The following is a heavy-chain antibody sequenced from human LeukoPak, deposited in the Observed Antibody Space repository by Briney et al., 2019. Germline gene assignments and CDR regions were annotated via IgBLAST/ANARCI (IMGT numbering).Heavy chain of an antibody. Sequence: QAGGPLRLSCGVSGFPFRTPWKTWVRRARGGGGERVASKKQDGSEKYYLESLKGRITISRDNAENSVHLQMNSLKAEDTAIYYCARDRAYSAFDYWGQGTLVTVSS. CDR2: KKQDGSEK. V-gene: IGHV3-7*03. D-gene: IGHD1-26*01. CDR1: GFPFRTPW. CDR3: ARDRAYSAFDY. J-gene: IGHJ4*02.